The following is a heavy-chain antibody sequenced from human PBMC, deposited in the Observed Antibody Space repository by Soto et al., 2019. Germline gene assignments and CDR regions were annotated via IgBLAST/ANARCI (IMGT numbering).Heavy chain of an antibody. CDR3: ASGGGDWRKRKYYFDY. J-gene: IGHJ4*02. Sequence: GASVKVSCKASGGTFSSYAISWVRQAPGQGLEWMGGIIPIFGTANYAQKFQGRVTITADESTSTAYMELSSLRSEDTAVYYCASGGGDWRKRKYYFDYWGQGTLVTVSS. CDR2: IIPIFGTA. V-gene: IGHV1-69*13. D-gene: IGHD2-21*02. CDR1: GGTFSSYA.